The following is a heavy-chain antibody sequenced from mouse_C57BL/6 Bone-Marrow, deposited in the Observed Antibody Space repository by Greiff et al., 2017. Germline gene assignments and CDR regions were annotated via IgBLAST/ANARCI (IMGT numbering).Heavy chain of an antibody. CDR2: IDPEIGDT. V-gene: IGHV14-4*01. CDR3: SCLGGNCFDF. J-gene: IGHJ2*01. Sequence: DVHLVESGAELVRPGASVKLSCTASGFNIKDDYIHWVKQRPEQGLEWIGWIDPEIGDTEYASKFPGKATITSDTSYNTAYLQLSSRTSEYAAVDYCSCLGGNCFDFWGRGTPLTVAS. CDR1: GFNIKDDY. D-gene: IGHD1-1*02.